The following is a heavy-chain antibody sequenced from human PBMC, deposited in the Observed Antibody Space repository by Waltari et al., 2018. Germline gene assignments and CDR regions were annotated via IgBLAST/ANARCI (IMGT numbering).Heavy chain of an antibody. CDR3: ATKNGMYYFDY. Sequence: MHWVQQAPGKGLEWMGLVDPEDGETIYAEKFQGRVTITADTSTDTAYMELSSLRSEDTAVYYCATKNGMYYFDYWGQGTLVTVSS. V-gene: IGHV1-69-2*01. CDR2: VDPEDGET. J-gene: IGHJ4*02.